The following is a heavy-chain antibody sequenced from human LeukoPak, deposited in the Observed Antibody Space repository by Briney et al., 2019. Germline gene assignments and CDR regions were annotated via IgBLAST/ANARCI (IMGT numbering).Heavy chain of an antibody. J-gene: IGHJ4*02. CDR1: GVTFSSYA. V-gene: IGHV3-23*01. D-gene: IGHD6-19*01. CDR3: AKDPIAVAGNPHDY. Sequence: GGSLRLSCAASGVTFSSYAMSWVRQAPGKGLEWVSAISGSGGSTYYADSVKGRFTISRDNSKNTLYLQMNSLRAEDTAVYYCAKDPIAVAGNPHDYWGQRTLVTVSS. CDR2: ISGSGGST.